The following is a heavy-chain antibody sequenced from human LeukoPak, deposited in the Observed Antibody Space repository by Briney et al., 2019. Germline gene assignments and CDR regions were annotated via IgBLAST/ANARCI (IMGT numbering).Heavy chain of an antibody. CDR1: GFTFSSYG. Sequence: GGSLRLSCAASGFTFSSYGMHWVRQAPGKGLEWVAVISYDGSNKYYADSVKGRFTISRDNSKSTLYLQMNSLRAEDTAVYYCAKDLHGGYGGYYYYGMDVWGQGTTVTVSS. J-gene: IGHJ6*02. CDR3: AKDLHGGYGGYYYYGMDV. CDR2: ISYDGSNK. V-gene: IGHV3-30*18. D-gene: IGHD5-18*01.